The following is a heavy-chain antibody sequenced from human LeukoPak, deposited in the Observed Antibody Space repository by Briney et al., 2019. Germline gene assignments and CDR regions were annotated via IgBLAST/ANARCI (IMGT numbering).Heavy chain of an antibody. CDR1: GFTFSVFG. V-gene: IGHV3-33*08. CDR3: ARDGPHYDLDV. D-gene: IGHD3-3*01. J-gene: IGHJ6*02. Sequence: GGSLRLSCVASGFTFSVFGLHWIRQAPGKSLEWVAFTSSDGTNTYYVESVKGRFTISRDFSKNSLYLQMNSLRAEDTAVYYCARDGPHYDLDVWGQGTTVTVSS. CDR2: TSSDGTNT.